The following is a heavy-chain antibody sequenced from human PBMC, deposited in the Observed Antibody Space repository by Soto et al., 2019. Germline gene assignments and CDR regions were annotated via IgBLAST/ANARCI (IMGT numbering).Heavy chain of an antibody. CDR3: ARDLAAGDH. CDR1: GYTFTHYY. CDR2: INPASTST. V-gene: IGHV1-46*01. D-gene: IGHD6-13*01. J-gene: IGHJ4*02. Sequence: QVQLVQSGAEVKKPGASVKVSCRTSGYTFTHYYIHWVRQAPGQGLEWLGIINPASTSTNYAQEFQGSVTLTMDTSTTTVYMELSGLRTEDTAIFCCARDLAAGDHWGQGTLVTVSS.